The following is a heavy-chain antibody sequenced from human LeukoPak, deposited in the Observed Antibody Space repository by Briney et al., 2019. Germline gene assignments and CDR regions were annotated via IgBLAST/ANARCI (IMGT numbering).Heavy chain of an antibody. CDR2: INPNSGGT. V-gene: IGHV1-2*02. Sequence: GASVKVSCKASEYTFTGYYMHWVRQAPGQGLEWMGWINPNSGGTNYAQKFQGRVTMTRDTSISTAYMELSRLRSDDTAVYHCARDDRRITMIVNDYWGQGTLVTVSS. CDR1: EYTFTGYY. D-gene: IGHD3-22*01. CDR3: ARDDRRITMIVNDY. J-gene: IGHJ4*02.